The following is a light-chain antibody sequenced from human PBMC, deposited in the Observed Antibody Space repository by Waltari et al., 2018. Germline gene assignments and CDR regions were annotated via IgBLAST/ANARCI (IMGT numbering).Light chain of an antibody. Sequence: QSALTQPASVSGPPGQSITISCTGTSSDVGGYNYVSWYQQHPGKAPKRMIYDVRNRPSGVFNLFSGSRSGNTASLTISGLQPEDEANCYCCSYTASSTWVFGGGTKLTVL. CDR1: SSDVGGYNY. CDR3: CSYTASSTWV. V-gene: IGLV2-14*01. CDR2: DVR. J-gene: IGLJ3*02.